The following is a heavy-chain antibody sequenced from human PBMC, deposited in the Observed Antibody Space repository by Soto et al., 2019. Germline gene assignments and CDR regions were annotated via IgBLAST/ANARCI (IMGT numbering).Heavy chain of an antibody. CDR1: GGSFTSYI. J-gene: IGHJ4*02. CDR2: IIPIQGTT. V-gene: IGHV1-69*08. D-gene: IGHD3-9*01. CDR3: ARGIGSYFGNFDY. Sequence: SVKVSCKASGGSFTSYIFTWVRQAPGQGLEWMGRIIPIQGTTNYAQKFQGRVTTTADKSTNTAYMELSRLRSEDTAVYYCARGIGSYFGNFDYWGQGTLVTVSS.